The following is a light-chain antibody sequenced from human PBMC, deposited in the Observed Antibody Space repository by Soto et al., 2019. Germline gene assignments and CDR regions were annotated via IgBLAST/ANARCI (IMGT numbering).Light chain of an antibody. CDR1: QLFSSN. Sequence: EIVMTQSPATLSVSPGERATLSCRASQLFSSNLAWYQHKPGQAPRLLIYDASNRATGIPARFSGSGSGTDFTLTISSLEPEDFAVYYCQQRSNWPPITFGQGTRLEIK. CDR3: QQRSNWPPIT. V-gene: IGKV3-11*01. J-gene: IGKJ5*01. CDR2: DAS.